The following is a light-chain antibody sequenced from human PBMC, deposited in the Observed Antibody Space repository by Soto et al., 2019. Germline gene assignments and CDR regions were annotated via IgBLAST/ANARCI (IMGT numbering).Light chain of an antibody. CDR1: QSVSSNY. Sequence: EVVLTQSPGTLSLSPGESATLSCTASQSVSSNYLAWYQQKPGQAPRLLIYGVSTRATGIPDRFSGRGSGTDFSLTISRLEPEDVALCDCQQYFTSPLTFGGGTTVEIK. V-gene: IGKV3-20*01. CDR2: GVS. J-gene: IGKJ4*01. CDR3: QQYFTSPLT.